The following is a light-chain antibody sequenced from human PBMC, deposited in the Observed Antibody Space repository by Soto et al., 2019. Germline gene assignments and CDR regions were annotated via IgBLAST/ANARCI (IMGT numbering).Light chain of an antibody. V-gene: IGLV1-44*01. J-gene: IGLJ3*02. CDR2: SDD. CDR3: AAWGDSLNTWV. CDR1: SSNIGSNA. Sequence: QSVLTQPPSASGTPGQRVTISCSGSSSNIGSNAVSWYQHFPGTAPKVLIYSDDQRPSRVPDRFSGSKSGTSASLAISGLRAEDEADYFCAAWGDSLNTWVFGGGTQLTVL.